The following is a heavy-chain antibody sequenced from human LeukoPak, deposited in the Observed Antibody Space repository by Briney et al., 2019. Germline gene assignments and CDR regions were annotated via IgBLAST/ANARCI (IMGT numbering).Heavy chain of an antibody. J-gene: IGHJ4*02. CDR3: ATETTYYYDSSGYFDY. CDR1: GFTFNNYA. D-gene: IGHD3-22*01. CDR2: ISGSGGNT. V-gene: IGHV3-23*01. Sequence: GGSLRLSCAASGFTFNNYAMNWVRQAPGKGLEWVSSISGSGGNTYYADSVKGRFTISRDNSKNTLYLQMNSLRAEDTAVYYCATETTYYYDSSGYFDYWGQGTLVTVSS.